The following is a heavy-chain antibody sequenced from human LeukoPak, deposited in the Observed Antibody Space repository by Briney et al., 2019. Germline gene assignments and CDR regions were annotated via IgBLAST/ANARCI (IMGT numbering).Heavy chain of an antibody. D-gene: IGHD6-19*01. CDR3: ARVINSSGWYFYFDY. J-gene: IGHJ4*02. CDR1: VGFISSYY. CDR2: IYYSGST. Sequence: SETLSLTCTVSVGFISSYYWSWIRQPPGKGLEWIGYIYYSGSTNYNPSLKSRVTISVDTSKNQFSLKLSSVTAADTAVYYCARVINSSGWYFYFDYWGQGTLVTVSS. V-gene: IGHV4-59*01.